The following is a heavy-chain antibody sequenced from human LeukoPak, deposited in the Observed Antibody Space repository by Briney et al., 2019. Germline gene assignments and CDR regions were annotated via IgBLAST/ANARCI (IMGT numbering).Heavy chain of an antibody. CDR3: AKDFSGSHLLYFDY. V-gene: IGHV3-30*18. J-gene: IGHJ4*02. Sequence: PGRSLRLSCAASGFTFSSYGMHWVRQAPGKGLEWVAVISYDGSNKYYADSVKGRFTISRDNSKNTLYLQMNSLRAEDTAVYCCAKDFSGSHLLYFDYWGQGTLVTVSS. CDR2: ISYDGSNK. CDR1: GFTFSSYG. D-gene: IGHD3-10*01.